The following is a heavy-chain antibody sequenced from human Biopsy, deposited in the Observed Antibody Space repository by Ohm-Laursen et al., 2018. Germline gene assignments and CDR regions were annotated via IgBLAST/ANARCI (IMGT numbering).Heavy chain of an antibody. CDR3: ATELFPPGVGGHWLDS. CDR1: RVTLSRYG. D-gene: IGHD3-16*01. V-gene: IGHV3-21*06. Sequence: SLRLFCAASRVTLSRYGLNWVRQAPGMGLEWVSSISASSSYIYYADSVKGRFTVSSDNTKNTLYLQMNSLRDADTAIYFCATELFPPGVGGHWLDSWGQGTPVTVSS. J-gene: IGHJ5*01. CDR2: ISASSSYI.